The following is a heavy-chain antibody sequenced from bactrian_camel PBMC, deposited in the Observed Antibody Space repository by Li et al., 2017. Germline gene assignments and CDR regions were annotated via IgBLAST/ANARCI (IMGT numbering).Heavy chain of an antibody. J-gene: IGHJ4*01. D-gene: IGHD6*01. V-gene: IGHV3S53*01. CDR2: IDSDGST. CDR1: GYTSTTRC. Sequence: QVQLVESGGGSVQAGGSLRLSCVASGYTSTTRCMGWYRQAPGKEREGVAAIDSDGSTSYGNPVKGRFTISQDNAMTTLYLEMNNLRPEDAGMYYCAADDPWYNGACTYAYMGQGTQVTVS.